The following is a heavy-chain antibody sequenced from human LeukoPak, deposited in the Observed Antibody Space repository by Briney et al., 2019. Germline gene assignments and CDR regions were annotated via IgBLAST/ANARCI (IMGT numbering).Heavy chain of an antibody. CDR1: GYTFTSYG. D-gene: IGHD3-10*01. Sequence: ASVKVSCKASGYTFTSYGISWVRQAPGQGLEWIGLINPTGTGTLYAQKFQGRVTMTRDMSTSTDYMELSSLRSEDTAVYYCARDNSVGDIAWWFDPWGQGTLVTVSS. CDR3: ARDNSVGDIAWWFDP. V-gene: IGHV1-46*01. J-gene: IGHJ5*02. CDR2: INPTGTGT.